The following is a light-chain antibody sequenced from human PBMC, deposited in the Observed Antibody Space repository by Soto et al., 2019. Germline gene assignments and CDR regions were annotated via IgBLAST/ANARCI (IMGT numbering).Light chain of an antibody. V-gene: IGKV1-5*01. J-gene: IGKJ1*01. Sequence: DIQMTQCPTTLSASVGDRVIITCRASQRMSAWLAWYQQKPGKAPKLLIYDASSLENGVPSRFSGSGSGTEFTLTISSLQPDDFATYYCQQYDTYPWTFGQGTKVDIK. CDR1: QRMSAW. CDR2: DAS. CDR3: QQYDTYPWT.